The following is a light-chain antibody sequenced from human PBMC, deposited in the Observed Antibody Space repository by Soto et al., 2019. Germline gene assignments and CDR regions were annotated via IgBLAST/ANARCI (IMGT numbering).Light chain of an antibody. J-gene: IGKJ1*01. Sequence: RMTLPPSTLSAPVGNRVTITCRASASISSSLAWYQHKPGKAPKLLIYKASSLETGVPLRFSGSGSGTEYTLTISSLQPDDFATYYCQQYSSFWTFGQGTNADI. CDR1: ASISSS. V-gene: IGKV1-5*03. CDR2: KAS. CDR3: QQYSSFWT.